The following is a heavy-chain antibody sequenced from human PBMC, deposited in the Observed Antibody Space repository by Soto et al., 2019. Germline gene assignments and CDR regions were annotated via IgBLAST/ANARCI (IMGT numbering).Heavy chain of an antibody. V-gene: IGHV1-8*01. D-gene: IGHD3-10*01. CDR2: MNPNSGNT. CDR1: GYTFTSYD. J-gene: IGHJ6*03. CDR3: ARGLGYYGSGTARVYYYYYMDV. Sequence: ASVKVSCKASGYTFTSYDINWVRQATGQGLEWMGWMNPNSGNTGYAQKFQGRVTMTRNTSISTAYMELSSLRSEDTAVYYCARGLGYYGSGTARVYYYYYMDVWGKGTTVTVSS.